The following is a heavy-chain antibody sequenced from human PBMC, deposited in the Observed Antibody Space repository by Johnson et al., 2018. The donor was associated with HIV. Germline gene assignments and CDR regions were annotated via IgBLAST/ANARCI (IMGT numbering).Heavy chain of an antibody. J-gene: IGHJ3*02. CDR3: AREGGIAAAGTDAFDI. V-gene: IGHV3-7*01. CDR1: GFTFSSYW. D-gene: IGHD6-13*01. CDR2: IKQDGSEK. Sequence: EVQLVESGGGLVQPGGSLRLSCAASGFTFSSYWMSWVRQAPGKGLEWVANIKQDGSEKYYVDSVKGRLTISRDNAKNSLYLQMNSLRAEDTAVYYCAREGGIAAAGTDAFDIWGQGTMVTVSS.